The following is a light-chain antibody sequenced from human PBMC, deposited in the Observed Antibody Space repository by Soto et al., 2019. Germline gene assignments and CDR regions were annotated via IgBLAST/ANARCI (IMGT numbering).Light chain of an antibody. J-gene: IGKJ4*01. Sequence: EIVLTQSPATLSLSPGARATLSCRASQSVSRYLAWYQQKLGQAPRLLIYDASNRATGIPARFSGSGSGTDFTLTISSLEPEDFAVYYCQQRSDWPSTFGGGTKVQIK. CDR1: QSVSRY. CDR3: QQRSDWPST. V-gene: IGKV3-11*01. CDR2: DAS.